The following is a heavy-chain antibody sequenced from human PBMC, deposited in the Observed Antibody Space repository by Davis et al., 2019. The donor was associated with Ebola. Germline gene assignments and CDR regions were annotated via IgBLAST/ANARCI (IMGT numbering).Heavy chain of an antibody. D-gene: IGHD5-12*01. J-gene: IGHJ5*02. CDR1: GHSVSINSAG. V-gene: IGHV6-1*01. CDR3: TRGWLRGWFEP. Sequence: HSQILSLTCYISGHSVSINSAGWIRIRQSPSRGLEWLGRTYYNSKWYSDYAASVKGRITINPDTSGNQFYLQLNSVTPEDTAVYYCTRGWLRGWFEPWGQGTLVIVSS. CDR2: TYYNSKWYS.